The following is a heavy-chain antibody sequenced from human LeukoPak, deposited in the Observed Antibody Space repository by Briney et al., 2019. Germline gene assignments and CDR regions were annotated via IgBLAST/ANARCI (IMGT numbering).Heavy chain of an antibody. Sequence: SEALSPTCTVSGGSISPYYWSWVRQPPGKGLEWIADIYYIGSTNYNPSLKSRVTISIDTSKNQFSLKLTSVTAADTAVYYCARSDIYCSGGSCPPNTFDAFDIWGQGTMVTVSS. V-gene: IGHV4-59*01. J-gene: IGHJ3*02. D-gene: IGHD2-15*01. CDR3: ARSDIYCSGGSCPPNTFDAFDI. CDR1: GGSISPYY. CDR2: IYYIGST.